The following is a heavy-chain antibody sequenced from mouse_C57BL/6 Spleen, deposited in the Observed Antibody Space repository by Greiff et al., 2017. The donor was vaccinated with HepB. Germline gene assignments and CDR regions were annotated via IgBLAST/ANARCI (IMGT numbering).Heavy chain of an antibody. J-gene: IGHJ4*01. CDR3: ARGDSPYAMDY. Sequence: VQLVESGAELVKPGASVKISCKASGYAFSSYWMNWVKQRPGKGLEWIGQIYPGDGDTNYNGKFKGKATLTADKSSSTAYMQLSSLTSEDSAVYFCARGDSPYAMDYWGQGTSVTVSS. CDR2: IYPGDGDT. CDR1: GYAFSSYW. D-gene: IGHD2-12*01. V-gene: IGHV1-80*01.